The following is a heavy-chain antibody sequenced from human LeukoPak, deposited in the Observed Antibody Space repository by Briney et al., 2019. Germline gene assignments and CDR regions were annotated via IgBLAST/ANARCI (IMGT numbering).Heavy chain of an antibody. CDR1: GYTFTGYY. J-gene: IGHJ5*02. D-gene: IGHD2-2*01. CDR3: ARVELNEDCSSPSCYDWLDP. CDR2: INPNSGGT. V-gene: IGHV1-2*02. Sequence: GASVKVSCKASGYTFTGYYMHWVRQAPGQGLEWMGWINPNSGGTNYAQKFQGRVTMTRDTSISTAYMELSRLRSDDTAVYSCARVELNEDCSSPSCYDWLDPWGQGTLVTVSS.